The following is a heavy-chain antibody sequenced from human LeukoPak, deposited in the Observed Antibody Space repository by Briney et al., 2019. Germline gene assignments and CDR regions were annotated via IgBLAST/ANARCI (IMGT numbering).Heavy chain of an antibody. J-gene: IGHJ5*02. CDR1: GGTFSSYA. V-gene: IGHV1-18*01. Sequence: ASVKVSCKASGGTFSSYAISWVRQAPGQGLEWMGWISAYNGNTNYAQKLQGRVTMTTDTSTSTAYMELRSLRSDHTAVYYCARRMGTNWFDPWGQGTLVTVSS. CDR3: ARRMGTNWFDP. CDR2: ISAYNGNT. D-gene: IGHD7-27*01.